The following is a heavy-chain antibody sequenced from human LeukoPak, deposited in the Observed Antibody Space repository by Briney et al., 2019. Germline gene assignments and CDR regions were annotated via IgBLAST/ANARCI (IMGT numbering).Heavy chain of an antibody. D-gene: IGHD2/OR15-2a*01. J-gene: IGHJ4*02. Sequence: ASVKVSCKASGYTFTGYYMHWVRQAPGQGLEWMGWINPNSGDTHYAQKFQGRVTMTRDTSISTAYLELSRLRSDDTAVYYCARHGNSLNFDYWGQGTLVTVSS. CDR1: GYTFTGYY. CDR2: INPNSGDT. CDR3: ARHGNSLNFDY. V-gene: IGHV1-2*02.